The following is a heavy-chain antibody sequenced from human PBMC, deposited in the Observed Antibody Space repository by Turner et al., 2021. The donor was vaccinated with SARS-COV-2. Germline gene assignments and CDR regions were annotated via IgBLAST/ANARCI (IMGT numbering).Heavy chain of an antibody. V-gene: IGHV3-23*01. CDR2: ISGSVGST. CDR1: GFHFSSYA. J-gene: IGHJ6*02. D-gene: IGHD3-10*02. CDR3: ALYDVFGEYINYYYYYGMDV. Sequence: EVQLLESGGGLVQPGWSLRLSCAAYGFHFSSYAMSWVRQAPGKVLEWVSTISGSVGSTYYADSVKGRFTISRDNSKNTLYLQMNSLRAEDTAVYYCALYDVFGEYINYYYYYGMDVWGQGTTVTVSS.